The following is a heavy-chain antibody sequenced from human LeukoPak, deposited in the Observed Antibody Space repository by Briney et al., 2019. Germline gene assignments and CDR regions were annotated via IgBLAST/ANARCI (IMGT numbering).Heavy chain of an antibody. V-gene: IGHV4-59*01. CDR1: GGSISSYY. Sequence: KPSETLSLTCTVSGGSISSYYWSWIRQPPGKGLEWIGYIYYSGNTNYNPSLKSRVTISVDTSKNQFSLKLSSVTAADTAVYYCARHIVVVTAEGNDAFDIWGQGTMVTVSS. CDR3: ARHIVVVTAEGNDAFDI. J-gene: IGHJ3*02. D-gene: IGHD2-21*02. CDR2: IYYSGNT.